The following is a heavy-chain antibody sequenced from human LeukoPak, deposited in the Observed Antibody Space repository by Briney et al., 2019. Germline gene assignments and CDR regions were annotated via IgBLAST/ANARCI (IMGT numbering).Heavy chain of an antibody. CDR3: ARVDCSGTFLYYFDY. V-gene: IGHV5-51*01. CDR1: GYSFTSSW. Sequence: GESLNISCKGSGYSFTSSWIGWVRHLPGKGLEWMGIIYPSDSDIRYSPSFQGEATISADKSISTAYLQWSSLKASDAAMYFCARVDCSGTFLYYFDYWGQGTLVTVSS. D-gene: IGHD3-10*02. J-gene: IGHJ4*02. CDR2: IYPSDSDI.